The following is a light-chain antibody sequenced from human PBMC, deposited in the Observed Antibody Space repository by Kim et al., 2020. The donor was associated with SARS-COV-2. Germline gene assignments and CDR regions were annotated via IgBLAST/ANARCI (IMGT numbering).Light chain of an antibody. J-gene: IGKJ5*01. CDR2: AAS. CDR1: QDISNF. Sequence: ESVGDRVTITCQASQDISNFLNWYQQKPGKAPKLLIYAASNLETGVPSRFSGSGSGTDYTFTISSLQPEDIATYYCQQYDNLPITFGQGTRLEIK. V-gene: IGKV1-33*01. CDR3: QQYDNLPIT.